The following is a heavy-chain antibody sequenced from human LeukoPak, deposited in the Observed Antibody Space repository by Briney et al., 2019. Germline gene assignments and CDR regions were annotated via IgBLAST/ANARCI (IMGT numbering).Heavy chain of an antibody. D-gene: IGHD3-3*01. CDR3: AGSFYDFWSGYSLGYYYYGMDA. V-gene: IGHV3-30*04. CDR1: GFIFSNYA. Sequence: GGSLRLSCAVSGFIFSNYAMHWVRQAPGKGLEWVAVISYDGSNKYYADSVQGRFTISRDNSKNTLYLQMNSLRAEDTAVYYCAGSFYDFWSGYSLGYYYYGMDAWGQGTTVAVSS. J-gene: IGHJ6*02. CDR2: ISYDGSNK.